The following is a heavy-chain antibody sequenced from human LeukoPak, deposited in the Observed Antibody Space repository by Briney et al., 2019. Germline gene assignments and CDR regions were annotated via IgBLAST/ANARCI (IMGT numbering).Heavy chain of an antibody. V-gene: IGHV3-33*06. CDR1: GFTFSSYG. D-gene: IGHD3-3*01. CDR3: AKSAEVVLRFLGVIDY. J-gene: IGHJ4*02. CDR2: IWNDGSYK. Sequence: GGSLRLSCAASGFTFSSYGMHWVRQAPGKGLEWVAVIWNDGSYKYYADSVKGRFTISRDNSKNTLYLQMNSLRAEDTAVYYCAKSAEVVLRFLGVIDYWGQGTLVTVSS.